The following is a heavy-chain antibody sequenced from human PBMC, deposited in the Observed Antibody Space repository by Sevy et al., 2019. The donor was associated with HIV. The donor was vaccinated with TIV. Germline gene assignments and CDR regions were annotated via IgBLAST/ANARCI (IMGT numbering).Heavy chain of an antibody. D-gene: IGHD2-15*01. CDR3: ARELREEDKYKWFDP. Sequence: GGSLRLSCAASGFTFSDYYMSWIRQAPGKGLEWVSYISSSGSTIYYADSVKGRFTISRDNAKNSLYLQMNSLRAEDTAVYYCARELREEDKYKWFDPWGQGTLVTVSS. J-gene: IGHJ5*02. V-gene: IGHV3-11*01. CDR1: GFTFSDYY. CDR2: ISSSGSTI.